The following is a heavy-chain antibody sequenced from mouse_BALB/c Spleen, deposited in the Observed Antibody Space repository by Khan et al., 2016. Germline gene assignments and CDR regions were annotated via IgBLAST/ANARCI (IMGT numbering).Heavy chain of an antibody. CDR1: GYTFTSYW. CDR2: IYPGDGDT. V-gene: IGHV1-87*01. Sequence: QVQLQQSGAELARPGASVKLSCKASGYTFTSYWRQWVKQRPGQGLEWIGAIYPGDGDTRYTQKFKGKATLTADKSSSTAYMQLSSLAAEDSAVYYSARNDYEVDYWGQGTTLTVSS. CDR3: ARNDYEVDY. J-gene: IGHJ2*01. D-gene: IGHD2-4*01.